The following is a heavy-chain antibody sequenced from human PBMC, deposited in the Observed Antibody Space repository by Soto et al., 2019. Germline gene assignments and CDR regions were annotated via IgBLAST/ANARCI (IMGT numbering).Heavy chain of an antibody. V-gene: IGHV3-48*01. J-gene: IGHJ6*02. CDR1: GFPFSSYR. Sequence: PGGSLRLSCAASGFPFSSYRMNWVRQAPGKGLEWVSYISSSSSTIYYADSVKGRFTISRDNAKNSLYLQMNSLRAEDTAVYYCASTVTSTYYYYGMDVWGQGTTVTVSS. CDR2: ISSSSSTI. D-gene: IGHD4-17*01. CDR3: ASTVTSTYYYYGMDV.